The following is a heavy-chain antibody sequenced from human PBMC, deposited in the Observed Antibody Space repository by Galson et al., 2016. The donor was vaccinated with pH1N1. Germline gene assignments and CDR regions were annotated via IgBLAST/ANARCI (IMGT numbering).Heavy chain of an antibody. D-gene: IGHD3-10*01. CDR1: GGSISSYY. V-gene: IGHV4-4*07. CDR2: IYSSGST. J-gene: IGHJ5*02. Sequence: SEPLSLTCTVSGGSISSYYWSWIRQPAGKGLEWIGRIYSSGSTNYNPSLKSRVTMSVDTSKNQFSLKLSSVTAADTAVYYCARGVWFGELGSWFDPWGQGTLVTVSS. CDR3: ARGVWFGELGSWFDP.